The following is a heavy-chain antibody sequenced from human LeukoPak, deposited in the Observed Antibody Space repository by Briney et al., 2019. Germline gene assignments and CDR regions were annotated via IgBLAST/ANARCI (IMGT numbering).Heavy chain of an antibody. V-gene: IGHV1-2*02. Sequence: VASVEVSCKGSGYTFTDYYMHWVRQAPGQGLEWMGWINPNSGGTNYAQNFQGRVTMTRDTSITTAYMELGRLTSDDTAVYYCARSASSVKFGYWGQGTLVTVSS. CDR2: INPNSGGT. J-gene: IGHJ4*02. CDR3: ARSASSVKFGY. CDR1: GYTFTDYY. D-gene: IGHD2-2*01.